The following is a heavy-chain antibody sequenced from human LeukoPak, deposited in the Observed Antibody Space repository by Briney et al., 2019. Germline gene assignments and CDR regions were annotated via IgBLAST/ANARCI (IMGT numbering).Heavy chain of an antibody. CDR2: IFYSGST. Sequence: SETLSLTCTVSGVSISSYYRSWIRQPPGKGLEWIGYIFYSGSTDYNPSLKSRVSISVDTSKNQFSLKLSSVTAADTAMYYCARHVRGYSGYDSINFFDYWGQGTLVTVSS. CDR3: ARHVRGYSGYDSINFFDY. J-gene: IGHJ4*02. CDR1: GVSISSYY. D-gene: IGHD5-12*01. V-gene: IGHV4-59*01.